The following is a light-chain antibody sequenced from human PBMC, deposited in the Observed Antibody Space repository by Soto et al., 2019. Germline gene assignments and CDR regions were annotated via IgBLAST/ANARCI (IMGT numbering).Light chain of an antibody. CDR1: QSIRTY. CDR3: QQRSTPFT. Sequence: EIVLSQSPATLSLSPGERATLSCRASQSIRTYLAWYQQKPGQAPRLLIYDASNRATGIPARFSGSVSGTDFTLTISSLEPEDFAVYYCQQRSTPFTFGPGTKVAIK. CDR2: DAS. J-gene: IGKJ3*01. V-gene: IGKV3-11*01.